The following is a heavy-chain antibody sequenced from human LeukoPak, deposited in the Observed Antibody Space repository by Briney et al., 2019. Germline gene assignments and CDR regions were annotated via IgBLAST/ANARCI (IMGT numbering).Heavy chain of an antibody. CDR3: VRVYSFGHYGTDV. J-gene: IGHJ6*02. CDR2: ISDSGGST. CDR1: GFPFSSYA. Sequence: PGGSLRLSCSASGFPFSSYAMHWVRQAPGKGLEYVSAISDSGGSTYYADSVKGRFTISRDNSKNTLYLQMSSLRAEDTAVYFCVRVYSFGHYGTDVWGQGTTVTVSS. V-gene: IGHV3-64D*09. D-gene: IGHD2-15*01.